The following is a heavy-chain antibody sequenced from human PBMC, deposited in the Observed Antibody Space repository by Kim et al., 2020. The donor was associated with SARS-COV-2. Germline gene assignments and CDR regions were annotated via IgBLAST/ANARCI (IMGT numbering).Heavy chain of an antibody. Sequence: GGSLRLSCVASGLTFSSYAMSWVRQAPGKGLEWVSAIVGSGGSTYYADSVKGRFTISRDNSKNTLYLQMNSLRAEDTAVYYCAKPIHGMDVWGQRTTVTVSS. CDR1: GLTFSSYA. CDR3: AKPIHGMDV. V-gene: IGHV3-23*01. J-gene: IGHJ6*02. CDR2: IVGSGGST.